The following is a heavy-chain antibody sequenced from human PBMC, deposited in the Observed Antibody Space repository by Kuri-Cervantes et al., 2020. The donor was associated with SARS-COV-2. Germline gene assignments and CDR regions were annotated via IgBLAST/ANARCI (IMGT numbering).Heavy chain of an antibody. D-gene: IGHD2-21*01. Sequence: GESLKISCAASGFTFSSYSMNWVRQAPGKGLEWVSSISSSSSYIYYADSVKGRFTISRDNAKSSLYLQMNSLRAEDTAVYYCARSGCGGDCYWSFDYWGQGTLVTVSS. CDR1: GFTFSSYS. CDR2: ISSSSSYI. V-gene: IGHV3-21*01. J-gene: IGHJ4*02. CDR3: ARSGCGGDCYWSFDY.